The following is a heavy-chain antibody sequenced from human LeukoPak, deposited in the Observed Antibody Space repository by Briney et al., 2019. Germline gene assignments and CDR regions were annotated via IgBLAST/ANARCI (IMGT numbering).Heavy chain of an antibody. J-gene: IGHJ5*02. Sequence: ASVKVSCKASGYTFTSYGISWVRQVPGQGLEWMGWISAYNGNTNYAQKLQGRFTMTTDKSTSTVYLQLRSLRSDDTAVYYCARTGVSCYMSLCWFDPWGQGTLVTVSS. V-gene: IGHV1-18*01. CDR3: ARTGVSCYMSLCWFDP. CDR1: GYTFTSYG. CDR2: ISAYNGNT. D-gene: IGHD2-2*02.